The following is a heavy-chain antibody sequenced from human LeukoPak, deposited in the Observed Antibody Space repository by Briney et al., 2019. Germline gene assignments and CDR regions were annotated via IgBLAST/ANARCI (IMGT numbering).Heavy chain of an antibody. CDR1: GGSIIGYY. Sequence: SETLSLTCTVSGGSIIGYYWSWIRQPAGKGLEWIGRIHGTGGTDYNPSLKSRVTMSVDTSKNQFSLKLTSVTAADTAVYYCAEDGSSWPFFDSWGQGTLVTVSS. D-gene: IGHD6-13*01. J-gene: IGHJ4*02. CDR2: IHGTGGT. CDR3: AEDGSSWPFFDS. V-gene: IGHV4-4*07.